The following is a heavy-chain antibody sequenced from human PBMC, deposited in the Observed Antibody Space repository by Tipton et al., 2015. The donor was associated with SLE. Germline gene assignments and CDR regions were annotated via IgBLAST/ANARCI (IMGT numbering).Heavy chain of an antibody. D-gene: IGHD2-8*02. CDR3: ARDSTLVYYYGLDV. V-gene: IGHV4-4*02. CDR1: GGSISSTNW. Sequence: TLSLTCAVSGGSISSTNWWSWVRQPPGKGLEWIGEIYHSGSTNYNPSLKSRVTISVDKSKNQFSLKVNSVTAADTAVYYCARDSTLVYYYGLDVWGQGITVTVAS. CDR2: IYHSGST. J-gene: IGHJ6*02.